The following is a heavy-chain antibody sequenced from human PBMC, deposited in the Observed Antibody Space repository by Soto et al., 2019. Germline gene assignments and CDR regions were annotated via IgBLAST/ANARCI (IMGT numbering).Heavy chain of an antibody. D-gene: IGHD3-10*01. CDR1: GFTFSSYG. CDR3: AKDYYGYYFDY. Sequence: QVQMVESGGGVVQPGRSLRLSCAASGFTFSSYGMHWVRQAPGKGLERVAVISYDGSNKYYADSVKGRFTISRDNFKNTLYLQMNSLRAEDTAVYYCAKDYYGYYFDYWGQGTLVTVSS. CDR2: ISYDGSNK. V-gene: IGHV3-30*18. J-gene: IGHJ4*02.